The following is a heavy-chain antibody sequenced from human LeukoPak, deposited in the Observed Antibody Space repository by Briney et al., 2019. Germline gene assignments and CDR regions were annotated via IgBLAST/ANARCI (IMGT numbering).Heavy chain of an antibody. CDR2: ISGSGGVT. D-gene: IGHD6-19*01. CDR1: GFTFSSHA. CDR3: AKGVPGSGWHSGFDAFDI. Sequence: GGSLRLSCVASGFTFSSHAMSWVRQAPGKGLEWVSGISGSGGVTYYADSVKGRFSISRDNSKNTVFLQMNSLRVEDTALYYCAKGVPGSGWHSGFDAFDIWGQGTMVTVSS. J-gene: IGHJ3*02. V-gene: IGHV3-23*01.